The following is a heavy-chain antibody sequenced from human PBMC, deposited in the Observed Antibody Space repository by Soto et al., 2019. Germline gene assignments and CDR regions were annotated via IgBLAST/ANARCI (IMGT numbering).Heavy chain of an antibody. CDR2: IKEDGSEK. J-gene: IGHJ4*02. CDR3: ARASSSTSGAIDY. Sequence: EVQLVESGGGLVQPGGSLRLSCAASAFTFRNYWMSWVRQAPGKGLECVAKIKEDGSEKYYVDSVKGRFTISRDNAKNSVYLQMNSLTAEDPAVYYCARASSSTSGAIDYWGQGTLVTVSS. CDR1: AFTFRNYW. D-gene: IGHD2-2*01. V-gene: IGHV3-7*04.